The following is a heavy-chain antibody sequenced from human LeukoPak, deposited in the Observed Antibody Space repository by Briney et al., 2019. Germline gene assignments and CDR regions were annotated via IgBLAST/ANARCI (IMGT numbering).Heavy chain of an antibody. CDR1: GFTVSSNY. CDR3: ARRNY. Sequence: GGSLRLSCAASGFTVSSNYMSWVRHAPGKGLVWVSRINSDGSSTNYADSVKGRFTISRDNAKNTLYLQMNSLRAEDTAVYYCARRNYWGQGTLVTVSS. CDR2: INSDGSST. J-gene: IGHJ4*02. V-gene: IGHV3-74*01.